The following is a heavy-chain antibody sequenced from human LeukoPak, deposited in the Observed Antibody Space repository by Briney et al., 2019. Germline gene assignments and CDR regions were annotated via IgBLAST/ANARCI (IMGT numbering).Heavy chain of an antibody. CDR1: GFTFSSYA. D-gene: IGHD6-6*01. Sequence: PGGSLRLSCAASGFTFSSYAMHWVRQAPGKGLEWVAVISYDGSNKYYADSVKGRFTISRDNSKNTLYLQMNSLRAEDTAVYYCARVGYSSSPGEFGYWGQGTLVTVSS. J-gene: IGHJ4*02. CDR2: ISYDGSNK. CDR3: ARVGYSSSPGEFGY. V-gene: IGHV3-30-3*01.